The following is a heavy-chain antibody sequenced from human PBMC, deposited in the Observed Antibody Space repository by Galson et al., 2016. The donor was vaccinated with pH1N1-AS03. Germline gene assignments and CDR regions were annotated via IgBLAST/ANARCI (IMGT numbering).Heavy chain of an antibody. CDR1: GFTFSNYA. CDR3: AKGVGATDGLFDY. D-gene: IGHD4/OR15-4a*01. J-gene: IGHJ4*02. CDR2: IRDSGGST. Sequence: SLRLSCAASGFTFSNYAMSWVRQAPGKGLEWVSGIRDSGGSTYYAESVKGRFTISRGNSKNTLYLQMNSLRAEDTAVYYCAKGVGATDGLFDYWGPGTLVTVSS. V-gene: IGHV3-23*01.